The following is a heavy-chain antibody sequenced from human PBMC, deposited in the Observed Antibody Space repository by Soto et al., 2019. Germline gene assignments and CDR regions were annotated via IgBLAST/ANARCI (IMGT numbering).Heavy chain of an antibody. CDR1: GFTFSSHA. CDR2: ISYSGTTT. CDR3: AKRFTLFGEVKLSPDFDY. V-gene: IGHV3-23*01. Sequence: EVQLLESGGGLVQPEGSLRLSCAASGFTFSSHAMSWVRQAPGKGLEWVSAISYSGTTTYYAESVKGRFTISRDNSQNTRYLQMNSLRVEDTAIYYCAKRFTLFGEVKLSPDFDYWGQGTLVTVSS. J-gene: IGHJ4*02. D-gene: IGHD3-3*01.